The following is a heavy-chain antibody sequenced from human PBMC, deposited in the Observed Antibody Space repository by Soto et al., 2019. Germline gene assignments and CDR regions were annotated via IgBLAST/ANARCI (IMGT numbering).Heavy chain of an antibody. CDR1: GGTFSSYA. V-gene: IGHV1-69*12. J-gene: IGHJ4*02. CDR3: ATSSSCGGDCYLRLRY. D-gene: IGHD2-21*02. CDR2: IIPIFGTA. Sequence: QVQLVQSGAEVKKPGSSVKVSCKAYGGTFSSYAISWVRQAPGQGLEWMGGIIPIFGTANYAQKFQGRVTITADESTSTAYMELSSLRSEDTALYYCATSSSCGGDCYLRLRYWGQATLLTVSS.